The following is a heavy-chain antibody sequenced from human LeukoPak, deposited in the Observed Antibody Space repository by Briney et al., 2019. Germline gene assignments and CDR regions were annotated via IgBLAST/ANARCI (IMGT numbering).Heavy chain of an antibody. V-gene: IGHV1-2*02. CDR3: ARIGLTSDPFDY. CDR1: GYTFTGYY. CDR2: INPNSDGT. D-gene: IGHD3-9*01. Sequence: ASVKVSCKASGYTFTGYYMHWVRQAPGRGLEWMGWINPNSDGTNYAQKFQGRVTMTRDTSISTAYMELSRLRSDDTAVYYCARIGLTSDPFDYWGQGTLVTVSS. J-gene: IGHJ4*02.